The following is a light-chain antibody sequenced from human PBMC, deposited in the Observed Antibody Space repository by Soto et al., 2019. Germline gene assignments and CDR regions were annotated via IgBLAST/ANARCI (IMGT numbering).Light chain of an antibody. V-gene: IGKV1-27*01. CDR2: GAT. Sequence: DIQMTQSPSSLSASVGDRVTITCRASQGISNYLAWYQQKPGKAPQLLIYGATTLQSVVPSRFSGSGSGTDFTLTIASLQPEDVATDYCQKYNSDPLTFGGGTKVEIK. J-gene: IGKJ4*01. CDR3: QKYNSDPLT. CDR1: QGISNY.